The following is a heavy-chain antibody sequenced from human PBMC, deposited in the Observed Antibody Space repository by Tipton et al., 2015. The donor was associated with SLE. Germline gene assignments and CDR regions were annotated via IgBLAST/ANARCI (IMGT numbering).Heavy chain of an antibody. V-gene: IGHV1-2*06. CDR1: GYTFTGYY. CDR2: IDPNSDGT. CDR3: ARDPAAGVYDYGPGKAFDI. D-gene: IGHD3-10*01. Sequence: QLVQSGAEVRKPGASVKVSCKASGYTFTGYYVHWVRQAPGQGLEWMGRIDPNSDGTKYAQKFQGRVTMTRDTSISTAYMELSRLRSDDTAVYYCARDPAAGVYDYGPGKAFDIWGQGTMVTVSS. J-gene: IGHJ3*02.